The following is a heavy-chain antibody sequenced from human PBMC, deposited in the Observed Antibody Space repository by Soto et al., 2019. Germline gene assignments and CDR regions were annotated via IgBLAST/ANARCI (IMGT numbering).Heavy chain of an antibody. D-gene: IGHD6-13*01. J-gene: IGHJ3*02. CDR2: INPNSGGT. CDR3: ARDSGYSRDHDAFDI. V-gene: IGHV1-2*04. CDR1: GYTFTGYY. Sequence: ASVKVSCKASGYTFTGYYMHWVRQAPGQGLEWMGWINPNSGGTNYAQKFQGWVTMTRDTSISTAYMELSRLRSDDTAVYYCARDSGYSRDHDAFDIWGQGTMVTVSS.